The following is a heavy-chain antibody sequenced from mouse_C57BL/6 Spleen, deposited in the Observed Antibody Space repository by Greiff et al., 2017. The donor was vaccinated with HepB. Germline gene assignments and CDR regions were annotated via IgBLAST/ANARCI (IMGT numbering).Heavy chain of an antibody. Sequence: VQLQQSGPELVKPGASVKISCKASGYAFSSSWMNWVKQRPGKGLEWIGRIYPGDGDTNYNGKFKGKATLTADKSSSTAYMQLSSLTSEDSAVYFCARCNYGSRGFDYWGQGTTLTVSS. D-gene: IGHD1-1*01. CDR1: GYAFSSSW. V-gene: IGHV1-82*01. J-gene: IGHJ2*01. CDR3: ARCNYGSRGFDY. CDR2: IYPGDGDT.